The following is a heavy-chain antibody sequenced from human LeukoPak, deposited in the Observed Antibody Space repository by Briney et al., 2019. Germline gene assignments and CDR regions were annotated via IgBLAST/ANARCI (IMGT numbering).Heavy chain of an antibody. Sequence: GGSLRLSCAASGFTVSSNYMNWVHQAPGKGLEWVSVIYGGGNIYYADSVKGRFTISGDNSKNTLYLQMNSLRAEDTAVYYCARGAGYNYPYYFDYWGQGTLVTVSS. CDR1: GFTVSSNY. CDR2: IYGGGNI. J-gene: IGHJ4*02. D-gene: IGHD5-24*01. V-gene: IGHV3-53*01. CDR3: ARGAGYNYPYYFDY.